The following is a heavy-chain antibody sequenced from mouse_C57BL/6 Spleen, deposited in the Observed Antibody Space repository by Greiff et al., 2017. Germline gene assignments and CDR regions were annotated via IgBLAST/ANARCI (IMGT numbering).Heavy chain of an antibody. CDR2: IHPSDSDT. J-gene: IGHJ2*01. CDR1: GYTFTSYW. Sequence: VQLQQPGAELVKPGASVKVSCKASGYTFTSYWMHWVKQRPGQGLEWIGRIHPSDSDTNHNQKFKGKATLTVDKSSSTAYMQLSSLTSEDSAVYYCAMGSSGYINYFDYWGQGTTLTVSS. V-gene: IGHV1-74*01. D-gene: IGHD3-2*02. CDR3: AMGSSGYINYFDY.